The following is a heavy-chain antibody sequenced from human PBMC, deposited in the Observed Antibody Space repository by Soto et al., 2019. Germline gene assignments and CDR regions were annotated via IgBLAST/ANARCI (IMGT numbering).Heavy chain of an antibody. D-gene: IGHD5-18*01. CDR2: LSGDGRST. Sequence: PGGSLRLSCSASGFTFRSYAIHWVRQAPGKGLEYVSALSGDGRSTYYADSVKGRFTVFRDNSKNTLFLQMSSLRVEDTAVYYCVKGNWAYSYNNWFDPWSQGTLVTVSS. J-gene: IGHJ5*02. CDR1: GFTFRSYA. V-gene: IGHV3-64D*06. CDR3: VKGNWAYSYNNWFDP.